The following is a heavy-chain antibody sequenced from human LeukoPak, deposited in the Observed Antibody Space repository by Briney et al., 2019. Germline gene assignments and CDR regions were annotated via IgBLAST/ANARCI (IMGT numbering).Heavy chain of an antibody. Sequence: GGSLRLSCAASGFTFSSYAMHWVRQAPGKGLEWVAVISYDGSNKYYADSVKGRFTISRDNSKNTLYLQMNSLRAEDTAVYYCARDAQGVTTAYWGQGILVTVSS. CDR3: ARDAQGVTTAY. CDR2: ISYDGSNK. D-gene: IGHD2-21*02. V-gene: IGHV3-30*04. CDR1: GFTFSSYA. J-gene: IGHJ4*02.